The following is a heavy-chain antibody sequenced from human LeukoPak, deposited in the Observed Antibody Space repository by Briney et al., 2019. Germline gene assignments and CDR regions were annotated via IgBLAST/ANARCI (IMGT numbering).Heavy chain of an antibody. D-gene: IGHD3-10*01. J-gene: IGHJ6*03. Sequence: GGSLRLSCAASGFTFSSYSMNWVRQAPGKGLEWISYISSGSTTIYYADSVKGRFTISRDNAKNSLYLQMNSLRAEDTAVYYCAKLGKTENHYGSGRFSYYYYMDVWGKGTTVTISS. CDR3: AKLGKTENHYGSGRFSYYYYMDV. V-gene: IGHV3-48*01. CDR1: GFTFSSYS. CDR2: ISSGSTTI.